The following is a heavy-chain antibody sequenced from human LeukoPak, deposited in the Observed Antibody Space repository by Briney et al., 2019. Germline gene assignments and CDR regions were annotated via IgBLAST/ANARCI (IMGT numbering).Heavy chain of an antibody. J-gene: IGHJ5*02. CDR2: INSDGSST. D-gene: IGHD3-22*01. CDR3: ARDDYYDSSGYLLDNNWFDP. Sequence: GGSLRLSCAASGFTFSSYGMSWVRQAPGKGLEWVSRINSDGSSTSYADSVKGRFTISRDNAKNTLYLQMNSLRAEDTAVYYCARDDYYDSSGYLLDNNWFDPWGQGTLVTVSS. CDR1: GFTFSSYG. V-gene: IGHV3-74*01.